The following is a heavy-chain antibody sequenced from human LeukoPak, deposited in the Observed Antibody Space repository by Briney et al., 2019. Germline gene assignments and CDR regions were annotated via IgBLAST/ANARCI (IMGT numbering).Heavy chain of an antibody. J-gene: IGHJ4*02. CDR1: GYTFTSYG. V-gene: IGHV1-18*01. CDR2: ISAYNGNT. Sequence: ASVKVSCKASGYTFTSYGISWVRQAPGQGLEWMGWISAYNGNTKYAQKLQGRVTMTTDTSTSTAYMELRSLRSDDTAVYYCARGLGIAAPGGSDTLDYWGQGTLVTVS. D-gene: IGHD6-13*01. CDR3: ARGLGIAAPGGSDTLDY.